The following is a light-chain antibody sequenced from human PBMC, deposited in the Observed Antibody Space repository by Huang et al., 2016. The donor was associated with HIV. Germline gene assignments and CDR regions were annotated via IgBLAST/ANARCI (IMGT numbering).Light chain of an antibody. Sequence: EIVMTQSPATLSVSPGERATLSCRASQRVSSNLAWYQQKPGQAPRLLIYGASTRDTGIPARFSGSGSGTEVTLTISSLQSEDFAVYYCQQYNKWPPWTFGQGTKVDNK. CDR1: QRVSSN. J-gene: IGKJ1*01. CDR2: GAS. V-gene: IGKV3-15*01. CDR3: QQYNKWPPWT.